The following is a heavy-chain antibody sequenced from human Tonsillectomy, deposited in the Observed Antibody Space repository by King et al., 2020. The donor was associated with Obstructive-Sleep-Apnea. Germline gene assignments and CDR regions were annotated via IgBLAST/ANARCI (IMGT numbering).Heavy chain of an antibody. Sequence: VPLQESGPGLVKPYQTLSLTCTVSGVSISAGDYYWNWIRQSPGQGLEWIAYIHYTGKTSANPTLKSRASISVDRSKNQFSLSLTSVTAADTAVYYCARDASQLWFGELLGYFDLWGQGRLVTVSS. J-gene: IGHJ4*02. D-gene: IGHD3-10*01. CDR1: GVSISAGDYY. CDR2: IHYTGKT. V-gene: IGHV4-30-4*01. CDR3: ARDASQLWFGELLGYFDL.